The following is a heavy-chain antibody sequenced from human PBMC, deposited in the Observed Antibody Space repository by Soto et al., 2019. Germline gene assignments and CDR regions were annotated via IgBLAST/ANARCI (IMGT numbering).Heavy chain of an antibody. CDR3: ARDGGRHTGGIDY. J-gene: IGHJ4*02. D-gene: IGHD1-26*01. CDR1: GGTFSSYS. V-gene: IGHV1-69*01. CDR2: IIPIFGTA. Sequence: QVQLVQSGAEVKKPGSSVKVSCKASGGTFSSYSINWVRQAPGQGLEWMGEIIPIFGTANYAQKFQGRVTTTAEEYTSTAQMELRSLSSKATAVYYCARDGGRHTGGIDYWGQGDLVPVSS.